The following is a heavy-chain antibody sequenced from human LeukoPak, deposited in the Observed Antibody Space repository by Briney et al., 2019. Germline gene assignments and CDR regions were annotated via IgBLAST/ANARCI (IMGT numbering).Heavy chain of an antibody. D-gene: IGHD3-10*01. CDR1: GITLSNYG. V-gene: IGHV3-23*01. CDR2: IRERGRST. CDR3: AKRGVVIRGVIIIGFHKEAYYFDC. J-gene: IGHJ4*02. Sequence: GGSLRLSCVIAGITLSNYGMSWVRHAPGEGLEWVSGIRERGRSTNYADSVKGRFIISRDNSKNTMYLQMNSVRAEDTAVYFCAKRGVVIRGVIIIGFHKEAYYFDCWGQGILVTVSS.